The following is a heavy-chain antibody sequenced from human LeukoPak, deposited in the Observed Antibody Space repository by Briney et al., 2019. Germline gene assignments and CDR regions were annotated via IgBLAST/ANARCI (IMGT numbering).Heavy chain of an antibody. Sequence: PSETLSLTCTVSGDSISSGSYYWSWLRQHPGKGLEWIGYIYYTGSTYYNPSLNNRVTISVDTSKNQFSLKLTSVTAADTAVYYCARDYSGRQGDTWFDPWGQGTLVTVSS. D-gene: IGHD3-10*01. CDR1: GDSISSGSYY. V-gene: IGHV4-31*03. CDR2: IYYTGST. J-gene: IGHJ5*02. CDR3: ARDYSGRQGDTWFDP.